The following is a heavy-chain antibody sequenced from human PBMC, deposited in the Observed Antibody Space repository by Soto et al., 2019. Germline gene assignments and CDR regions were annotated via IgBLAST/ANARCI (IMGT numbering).Heavy chain of an antibody. CDR1: GGSISNGNW. CDR2: VYYRGTT. CDR3: ASRDYYDSTGYFYV. J-gene: IGHJ4*02. D-gene: IGHD3-22*01. V-gene: IGHV4-4*02. Sequence: SETLSLTCAVSGGSISNGNWWSWVRQPPGKGLEWIGEVYYRGTTNYNPSLKSRVTMSVDKSKNQFSLTLSSVTAADTAMFYCASRDYYDSTGYFYVWGQGTLVT.